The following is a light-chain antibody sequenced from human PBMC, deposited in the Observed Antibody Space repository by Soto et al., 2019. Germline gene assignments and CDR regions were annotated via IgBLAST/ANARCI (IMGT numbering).Light chain of an antibody. CDR1: QNVNIW. Sequence: DIQVTQSPSTLSAYVGDRVIITCRASQNVNIWLAWYQQRPREAPKLLIYKTSSLESGVTSRFSGSVSGTEFTLTISSLEPDDFGTYFCLQYNSHPYTFGQGTKLAIK. CDR3: LQYNSHPYT. V-gene: IGKV1-5*03. CDR2: KTS. J-gene: IGKJ2*01.